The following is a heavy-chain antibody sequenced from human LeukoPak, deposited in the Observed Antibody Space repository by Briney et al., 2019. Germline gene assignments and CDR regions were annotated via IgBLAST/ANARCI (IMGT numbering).Heavy chain of an antibody. CDR2: ISYDGSNK. CDR3: AEEGSNGDFDY. CDR1: GFTFSSYD. Sequence: QPGRSLRLSCAASGFTFSSYDMHWVRQAPGKGLEWVTVISYDGSNKYYGDSVKGRFTISRDNSKNTLYLKMNSLGAEDTAVYYCAEEGSNGDFDYWGQGTLVTVSS. J-gene: IGHJ4*02. D-gene: IGHD1-26*01. V-gene: IGHV3-30*18.